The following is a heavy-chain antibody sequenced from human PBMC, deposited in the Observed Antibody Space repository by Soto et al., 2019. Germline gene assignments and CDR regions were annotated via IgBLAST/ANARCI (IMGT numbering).Heavy chain of an antibody. J-gene: IGHJ3*02. CDR1: GFTFSSYG. Sequence: GSLRLSCAASGFTFSSYGMHWVRQAPGKGLEWVAVISYDGSNKYYADSVKGRFTISRDNSKNTLYLQMNSLRAEDTAVYCCAIPLGSIRGVTPDAFDIWGQGTMVTVS. CDR2: ISYDGSNK. V-gene: IGHV3-30*03. D-gene: IGHD3-10*01. CDR3: AIPLGSIRGVTPDAFDI.